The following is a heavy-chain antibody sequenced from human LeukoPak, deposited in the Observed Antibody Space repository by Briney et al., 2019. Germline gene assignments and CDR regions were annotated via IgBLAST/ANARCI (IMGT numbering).Heavy chain of an antibody. V-gene: IGHV4-59*01. CDR3: ARDSSDYYGSGSYYNGINWFDP. CDR2: IYYSGST. CDR1: GGSNSSYY. D-gene: IGHD3-10*01. J-gene: IGHJ5*02. Sequence: SETLSLTCTVSGGSNSSYYWSWIRQPPGKGLEWIGYIYYSGSTNYNPSLKSRVTISVDTSKNQFSLKLSSVTAADTAVYYCARDSSDYYGSGSYYNGINWFDPWGQGTLVTVSS.